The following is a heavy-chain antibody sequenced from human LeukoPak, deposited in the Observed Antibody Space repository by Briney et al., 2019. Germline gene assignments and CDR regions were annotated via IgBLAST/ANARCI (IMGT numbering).Heavy chain of an antibody. CDR3: ARPPPPRGYYGSGTSNWFDP. CDR2: IYYSGST. J-gene: IGHJ5*02. V-gene: IGHV4-39*01. Sequence: SETLSLTCTVSGGSISSSSYYWGWIRQPPGKGLEWIGSIYYSGSTYYNPSLKSRVTISVDTSKNQFSLKLSSVTAADTAVYYCARPPPPRGYYGSGTSNWFDPWGQGTLVTVSS. D-gene: IGHD3-10*01. CDR1: GGSISSSSYY.